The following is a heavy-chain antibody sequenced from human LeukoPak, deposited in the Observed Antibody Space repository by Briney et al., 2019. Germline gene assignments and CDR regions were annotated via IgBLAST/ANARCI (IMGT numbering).Heavy chain of an antibody. CDR2: IYYSGST. CDR1: GGSISSYY. J-gene: IGHJ3*02. CDR3: ARGYCSSTSCYRAAFDI. D-gene: IGHD2-2*02. V-gene: IGHV4-59*01. Sequence: PSETLSLTCTVSGGSISSYYWSWIRQPPGKGLEWIGYIYYSGSTNYNPSLKSRVTISVDTSKNQFSLKLSSVTAADTAVYYCARGYCSSTSCYRAAFDIWGQGTMVTVSS.